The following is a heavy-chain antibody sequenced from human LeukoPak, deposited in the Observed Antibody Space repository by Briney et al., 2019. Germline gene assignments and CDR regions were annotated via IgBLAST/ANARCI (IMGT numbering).Heavy chain of an antibody. J-gene: IGHJ4*02. D-gene: IGHD5-12*01. V-gene: IGHV4-59*02. Sequence: LETLSLTCTVSGGSVRSYYWSWIRQPPGKGLEWIGYIYYSGSTNYNPSLKSRVTISEDTYKSQVSLKLSSVTAADTAVYYCARGTHSGHDYYRYWGQGTLVTVSS. CDR1: GGSVRSYY. CDR3: ARGTHSGHDYYRY. CDR2: IYYSGST.